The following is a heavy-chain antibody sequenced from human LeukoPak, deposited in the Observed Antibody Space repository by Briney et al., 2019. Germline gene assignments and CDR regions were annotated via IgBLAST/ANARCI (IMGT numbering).Heavy chain of an antibody. CDR3: AKDDAWLRFGE. V-gene: IGHV3-23*01. D-gene: IGHD5-12*01. Sequence: GGSLRLSCAASGFTFSNHGMDWVRQAPGKGLEWVSGISPSGDITYYADSVKGRFTISRDNSKNTLYLEVISLAAEDTAVYYCAKDDAWLRFGEWSQGTLVAVSS. CDR1: GFTFSNHG. CDR2: ISPSGDIT. J-gene: IGHJ4*02.